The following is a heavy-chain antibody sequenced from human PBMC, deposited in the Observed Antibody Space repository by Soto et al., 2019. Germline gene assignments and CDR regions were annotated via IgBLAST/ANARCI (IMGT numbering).Heavy chain of an antibody. J-gene: IGHJ2*01. Sequence: QVQLEQSGAEVKKPGASVKVSCKASGYTFTSYDINWVRQATGQGLEWMGWMNPNSGKTGYAQKFQGRVTMTRNTSISTAYMELSSLRSEDTAVYFCARRGFSSSWGYWYFDLWGRGTLVTVSS. CDR2: MNPNSGKT. CDR1: GYTFTSYD. V-gene: IGHV1-8*01. CDR3: ARRGFSSSWGYWYFDL. D-gene: IGHD6-13*01.